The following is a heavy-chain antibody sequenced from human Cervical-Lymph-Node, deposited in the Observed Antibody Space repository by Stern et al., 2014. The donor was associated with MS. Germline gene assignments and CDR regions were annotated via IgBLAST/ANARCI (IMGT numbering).Heavy chain of an antibody. CDR2: IYWDGDD. Sequence: ESGPTLVKPTQTLTLTCTFSGFSLTTNGVHVGWIRQPPGKALEWLALIYWDGDDRYSPSLKSRLTITKDTSRNQVLLTLTNMDPADTATYYCTRRARRGFDYWGQGTLVTVSS. V-gene: IGHV2-5*02. D-gene: IGHD6-6*01. CDR3: TRRARRGFDY. CDR1: GFSLTTNGVH. J-gene: IGHJ4*02.